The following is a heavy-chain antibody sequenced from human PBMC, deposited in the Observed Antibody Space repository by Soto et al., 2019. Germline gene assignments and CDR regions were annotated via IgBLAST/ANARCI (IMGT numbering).Heavy chain of an antibody. J-gene: IGHJ4*02. D-gene: IGHD3-10*01. Sequence: ASVKVSCTASGYTFTSYGISWVRQAPGQGLEWMGRISAYNGNTNYAQKLQGRVTMTTDTSTSTAYMELRSLRSDDTAVYYCARDFELWFGELLAVDYWGQGTLVTVSS. V-gene: IGHV1-18*01. CDR1: GYTFTSYG. CDR3: ARDFELWFGELLAVDY. CDR2: ISAYNGNT.